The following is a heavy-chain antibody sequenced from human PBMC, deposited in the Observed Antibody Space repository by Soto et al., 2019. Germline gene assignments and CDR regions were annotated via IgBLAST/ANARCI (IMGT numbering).Heavy chain of an antibody. Sequence: ASVKVSCKASGYTSSTHAMHWVLQAPGQSLEWMGWINGGTGQTKHSHRFQDRVSITRDTSASTAYMELSSLRSEDTAVYYCARGKGMEENYYYYGLDIWGQGTTVTVSS. CDR1: GYTSSTHA. D-gene: IGHD1-1*01. CDR2: INGGTGQT. V-gene: IGHV1-3*01. J-gene: IGHJ6*02. CDR3: ARGKGMEENYYYYGLDI.